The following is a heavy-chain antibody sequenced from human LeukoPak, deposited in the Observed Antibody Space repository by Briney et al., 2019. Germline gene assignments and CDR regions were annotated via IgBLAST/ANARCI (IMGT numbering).Heavy chain of an antibody. V-gene: IGHV4-61*01. CDR1: GGSVSSGSYY. J-gene: IGHJ4*02. Sequence: SETLSLTCTVSGGSVSSGSYYWSWIRQPPGKGLEWIGYIYYSGSTNYNPSLKSRVTISVDTSKNQFSLKLSSVTAADTAVYYCARGEEAAAGMSRGFDYWGQGTLVTVSS. D-gene: IGHD6-13*01. CDR3: ARGEEAAAGMSRGFDY. CDR2: IYYSGST.